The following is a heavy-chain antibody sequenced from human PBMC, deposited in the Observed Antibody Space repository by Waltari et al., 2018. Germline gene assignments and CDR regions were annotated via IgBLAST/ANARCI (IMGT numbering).Heavy chain of an antibody. D-gene: IGHD6-13*01. V-gene: IGHV1-69*02. Sequence: QVQLVQSGAEVKKPGSSVKVSCKASGGTFSSYTISWVRQAPGQGLEWMGRIIPSLGIANYAQKFQGRVTITADKSTSTAYMELSSLRSEDTAVYYCARIAAAPTYYYGMDVWGQGTTVTVSS. CDR2: IIPSLGIA. CDR1: GGTFSSYT. CDR3: ARIAAAPTYYYGMDV. J-gene: IGHJ6*02.